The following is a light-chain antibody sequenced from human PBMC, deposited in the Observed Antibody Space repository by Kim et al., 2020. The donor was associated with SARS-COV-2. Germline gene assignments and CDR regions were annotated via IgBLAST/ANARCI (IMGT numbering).Light chain of an antibody. V-gene: IGLV6-57*02. CDR3: QSYDTTIV. J-gene: IGLJ3*02. CDR2: EDN. Sequence: NFMLTQPHSVSESPGKTVTISCTGNSGSIASNYVHWYQQRPGSAPTTLIYEDNQRPSGVPDRFSGSIDSSSNSASLTISGLTTEDEADYYCQSYDTTIVFGGGTQLTVL. CDR1: SGSIASNY.